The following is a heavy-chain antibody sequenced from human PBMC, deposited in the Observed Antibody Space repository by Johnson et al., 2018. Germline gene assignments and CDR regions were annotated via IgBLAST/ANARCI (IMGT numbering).Heavy chain of an antibody. V-gene: IGHV3-30*03. Sequence: QVQLVESGGGVVQPGRSLRLSCAASGSIFSGYVMHWVRQAPGKGLEWVALKSHDGISKQYADSVKGRFTISRDNAQHTLYLQMDSRRAEDTAVYFCARSIVVSRGAFDIWGQGTVVTVSS. J-gene: IGHJ3*02. D-gene: IGHD3-22*01. CDR1: GSIFSGYV. CDR3: ARSIVVSRGAFDI. CDR2: KSHDGISK.